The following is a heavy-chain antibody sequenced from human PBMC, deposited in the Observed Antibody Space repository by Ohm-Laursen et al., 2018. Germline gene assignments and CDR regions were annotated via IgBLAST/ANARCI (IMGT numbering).Heavy chain of an antibody. CDR3: ARVGEAAAADY. CDR2: IYYTGST. Sequence: GTLSLTCTVSGGSISGYYWSWIRQPPGKGLEWIGYIYYTGSTTYNPSLKSRVTISVDTSKNQFSLKLSSVTAADTAVYYCARVGEAAAADYWGQGTLVTVSS. D-gene: IGHD6-13*01. V-gene: IGHV4-59*01. CDR1: GGSISGYY. J-gene: IGHJ4*02.